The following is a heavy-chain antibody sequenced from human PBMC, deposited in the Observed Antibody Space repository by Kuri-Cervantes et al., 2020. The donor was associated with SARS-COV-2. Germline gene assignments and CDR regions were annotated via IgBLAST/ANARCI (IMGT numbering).Heavy chain of an antibody. J-gene: IGHJ4*02. D-gene: IGHD1-14*01. Sequence: ESLKISCTVSGYSIRSGYYWGWIRQSPGKGLEWIGYIYYSGCTNYNPSLKSRVTISVDTSKNQFSLKLSSVTAADTAVYYCARGTPDFDYWGQGTLVTVSS. CDR1: GYSIRSGYY. CDR3: ARGTPDFDY. CDR2: IYYSGCT. V-gene: IGHV4-38-2*02.